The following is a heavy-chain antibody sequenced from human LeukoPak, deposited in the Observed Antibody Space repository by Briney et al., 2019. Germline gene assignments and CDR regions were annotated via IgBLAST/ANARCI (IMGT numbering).Heavy chain of an antibody. CDR1: GGSISSYY. D-gene: IGHD3-3*01. Sequence: SETLSLTCTVSGGSISSYYWSWIRQPAGKGLEWIGRIYTSGSTNYNPSLKSRVTISVDTSKNQFSLKLNSVTAADTAVYYCARPKRDTDYDFWSGYFGAFDIWGLGTMVTVSS. CDR2: IYTSGST. J-gene: IGHJ3*02. V-gene: IGHV4-4*07. CDR3: ARPKRDTDYDFWSGYFGAFDI.